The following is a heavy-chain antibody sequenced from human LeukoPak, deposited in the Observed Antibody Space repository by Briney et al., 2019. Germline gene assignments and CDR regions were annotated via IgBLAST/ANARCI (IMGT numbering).Heavy chain of an antibody. D-gene: IGHD3-22*01. CDR2: ISYDGSNK. V-gene: IGHV3-30-3*01. Sequence: GGSLRLSCAASGFTFSSYAMHWVRQAPGKGLEWVAVISYDGSNKYYADSVKGRFTISRDNSKNTLYLQMNSLRAEDTAVYYCVREVHYYYDSSRYLDYWGQGTLVTVSS. CDR1: GFTFSSYA. CDR3: VREVHYYYDSSRYLDY. J-gene: IGHJ4*02.